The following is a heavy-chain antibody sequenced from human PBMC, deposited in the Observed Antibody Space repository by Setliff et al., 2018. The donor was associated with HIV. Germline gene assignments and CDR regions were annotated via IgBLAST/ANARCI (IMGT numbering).Heavy chain of an antibody. CDR2: IYTSGST. CDR3: ARVVGYYDSSGYPNYYYYYMDV. D-gene: IGHD3-22*01. CDR1: GGSISSSSYY. V-gene: IGHV4-61*05. J-gene: IGHJ6*03. Sequence: PSETLSLTCTVSGGSISSSSYYWGWIRQPPGKGLEWIGHIYTSGSTNYNPSLKSRVTMSVDTSKNQFSLKLSSVTAAATAVYYCARVVGYYDSSGYPNYYYYYMDVWGKGTTVTVS.